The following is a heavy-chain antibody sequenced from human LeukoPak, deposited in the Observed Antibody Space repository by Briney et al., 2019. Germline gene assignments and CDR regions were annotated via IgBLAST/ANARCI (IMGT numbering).Heavy chain of an antibody. V-gene: IGHV3-7*01. CDR2: ILPDGSQK. CDR3: GRLAHNAWYAIDF. D-gene: IGHD2-2*01. J-gene: IGHJ4*02. CDR1: DFTFDFYW. Sequence: PGGSLRLSCVASDFTFDFYWMTWVRQAPGKGLEWLASILPDGSQKYYVDSVKGRFTISRDNPKNSLYLQINNLRAEDTAVYYCGRLAHNAWYAIDFWGQGTLVTVSS.